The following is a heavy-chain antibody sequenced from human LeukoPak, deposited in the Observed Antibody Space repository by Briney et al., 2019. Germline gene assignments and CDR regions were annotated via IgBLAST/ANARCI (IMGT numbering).Heavy chain of an antibody. D-gene: IGHD3-22*01. J-gene: IGHJ4*02. Sequence: SETLSLTCTVSGGSISSYYWSWIRQPAGKGLEWIGRIYTSGSTNYNPSLKSRVTISVKTSKNQFSLKLSSVTAADTAIYYCARVTGYMIEDYFDYWGQGTLVAVSS. V-gene: IGHV4-4*07. CDR2: IYTSGST. CDR1: GGSISSYY. CDR3: ARVTGYMIEDYFDY.